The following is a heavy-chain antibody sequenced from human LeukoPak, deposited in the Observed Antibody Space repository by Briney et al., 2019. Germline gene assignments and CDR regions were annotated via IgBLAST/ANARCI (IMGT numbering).Heavy chain of an antibody. CDR2: IVVGSGNT. J-gene: IGHJ3*02. CDR1: GFTFTSSA. Sequence: SVKVSCKASGFTFTSSAVQWVRQARGQRLEWIGWIVVGSGNTNYAQKFQERVTITRDMSTSTAYMELSSLRSEDTAVYYCAAVSGYDGNHDAFDIWGQGTMVTVSS. CDR3: AAVSGYDGNHDAFDI. V-gene: IGHV1-58*01. D-gene: IGHD5-12*01.